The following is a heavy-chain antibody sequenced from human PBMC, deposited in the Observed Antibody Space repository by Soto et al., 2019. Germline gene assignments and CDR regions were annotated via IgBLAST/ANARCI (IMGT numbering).Heavy chain of an antibody. CDR2: ISAYNGNT. CDR3: ARGTFGVGGYSSGWYLFFY. V-gene: IGHV1-18*01. CDR1: GYTFTSYG. D-gene: IGHD6-19*01. Sequence: ASVKVSCKASGYTFTSYGISWVRQAPGQGLEWMGWISAYNGNTNYAQKLQGRVTMTTDTSTSTAYMELRSLRSDDTAVYYCARGTFGVGGYSSGWYLFFYWGQGTLVTVSS. J-gene: IGHJ4*02.